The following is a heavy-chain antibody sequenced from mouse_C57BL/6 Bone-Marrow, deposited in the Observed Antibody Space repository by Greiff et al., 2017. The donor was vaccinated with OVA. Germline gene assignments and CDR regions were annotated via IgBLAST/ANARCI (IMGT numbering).Heavy chain of an antibody. V-gene: IGHV5-12*01. CDR2: ISNGGGST. CDR1: GFTFSDYY. J-gene: IGHJ4*01. D-gene: IGHD1-1*01. Sequence: EVQRVESGGGLVQPGGSLKLSCAASGFTFSDYYMYWVRQTPEKRLEWVAYISNGGGSTYYPDTVKGRFTISRDNAKNTLYLQMSRLKSEDTAMYYCARRRDYGRSYDAMDYWGQGTSVTVSS. CDR3: ARRRDYGRSYDAMDY.